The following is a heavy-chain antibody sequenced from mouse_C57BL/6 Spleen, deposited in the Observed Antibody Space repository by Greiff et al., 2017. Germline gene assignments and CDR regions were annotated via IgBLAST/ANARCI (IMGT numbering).Heavy chain of an antibody. CDR2: ISGGGGNT. CDR3: VRDDGYYDY. Sequence: EVMLVESGGGLVKPGGSLKLSCAASGFTFSSYTMSWVRQTPEKRLEWVATISGGGGNTYYPDSVKGRFTISRDNAKNTLYLQMSSLRSEDTALYYCVRDDGYYDYWGQGTTLTVSS. V-gene: IGHV5-9*01. CDR1: GFTFSSYT. J-gene: IGHJ2*01. D-gene: IGHD2-3*01.